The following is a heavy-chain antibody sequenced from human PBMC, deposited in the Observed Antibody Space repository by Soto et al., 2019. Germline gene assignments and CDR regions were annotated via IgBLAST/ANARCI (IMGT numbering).Heavy chain of an antibody. Sequence: QVQLQESGPGLVKPSQTLSLTCTVSGASISSGGYYWKWIRQHPGKGLEWIGYIYYSGSSYYNPSLECRVAIXXDXSXXQFPLKLSSVTAADTAVYYCARAAPYGSGIQRIDYWGQGTLVTVSS. CDR3: ARAAPYGSGIQRIDY. V-gene: IGHV4-31*03. CDR2: IYYSGSS. CDR1: GASISSGGYY. J-gene: IGHJ4*02. D-gene: IGHD3-10*01.